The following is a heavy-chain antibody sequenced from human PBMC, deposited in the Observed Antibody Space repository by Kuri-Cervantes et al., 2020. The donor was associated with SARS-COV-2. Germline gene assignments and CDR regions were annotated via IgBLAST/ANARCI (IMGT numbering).Heavy chain of an antibody. Sequence: GESLKTSCAASGFTFSSYSMNWGRHAPGKGLEWVSSISSSSSYIYYADSVKGRLTISKDNAKNSLYMQMNSLRAEDTAVYYCAVDFWSGYSRRIGGATGYGMDVWGQGTTVTVSS. D-gene: IGHD3-3*01. CDR1: GFTFSSYS. V-gene: IGHV3-21*01. J-gene: IGHJ6*02. CDR3: AVDFWSGYSRRIGGATGYGMDV. CDR2: ISSSSSYI.